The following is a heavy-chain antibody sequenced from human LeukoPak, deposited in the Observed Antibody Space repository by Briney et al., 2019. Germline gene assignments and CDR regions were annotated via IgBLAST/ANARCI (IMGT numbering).Heavy chain of an antibody. V-gene: IGHV3-21*01. CDR3: ARDEDIVVVPAAISYCYYYGMDV. CDR2: ISSSSSYI. CDR1: GFTFSSYS. D-gene: IGHD2-2*01. Sequence: GGSLRLSCAASGFTFSSYSMNWVRQAPGKGLEWVSSISSSSSYIYYADSVKGRFTISRDNAKNSLYLQMNSLRAEDTAVYYCARDEDIVVVPAAISYCYYYGMDVWGQGTTVTVSS. J-gene: IGHJ6*02.